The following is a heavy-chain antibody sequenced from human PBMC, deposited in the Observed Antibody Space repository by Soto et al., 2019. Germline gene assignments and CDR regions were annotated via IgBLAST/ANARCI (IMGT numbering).Heavy chain of an antibody. CDR3: ARPYYYGSGSYYPYYYGMDV. D-gene: IGHD3-10*01. V-gene: IGHV1-69*13. Sequence: SVKVSCKASGGTFSSYAISWVRQAPGQGLEWMGGIIPIFGTANYAQKFQGRVTITADESTSTAYMELSSLRSEDTAVYYCARPYYYGSGSYYPYYYGMDVWGQGTTVTVSS. J-gene: IGHJ6*02. CDR1: GGTFSSYA. CDR2: IIPIFGTA.